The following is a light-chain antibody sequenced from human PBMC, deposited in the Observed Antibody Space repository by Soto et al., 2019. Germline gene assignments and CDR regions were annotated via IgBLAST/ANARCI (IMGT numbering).Light chain of an antibody. J-gene: IGLJ1*01. CDR3: CSYAGSYTFYV. V-gene: IGLV2-11*01. CDR2: DVS. Sequence: QSALTQPASVSGSPGQSITISCTGTSSDVESYNLVSWYQQHPGIAPKVMIYDVSKRPSGVPDRFSGSKSGNTASLTLSGLQAEDEADYYCCSYAGSYTFYVFGTGTKVTVL. CDR1: SSDVESYNL.